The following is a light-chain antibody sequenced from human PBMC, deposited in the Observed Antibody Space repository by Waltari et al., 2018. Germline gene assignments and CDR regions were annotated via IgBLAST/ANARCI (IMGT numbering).Light chain of an antibody. CDR1: QNIGTI. CDR2: FAS. J-gene: IGKJ5*01. CDR3: HQTSSLPIT. V-gene: IGKV6D-21*02. Sequence: EIVLTQSPGFQSVAPKEKVTITCRAGQNIGTILHWYQQKPDHPPKLLIKFASQSISGVPSRFSGSGSGTDFTLTINSLEPEDAAAYYCHQTSSLPITFGQGTRLEIK.